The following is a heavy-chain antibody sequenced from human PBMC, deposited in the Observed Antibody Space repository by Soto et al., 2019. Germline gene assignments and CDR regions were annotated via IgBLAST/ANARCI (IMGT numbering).Heavy chain of an antibody. V-gene: IGHV4-59*01. CDR1: GGSISSSY. CDR2: IYYTGTT. CDR3: ARDFWFEELSGGYYHYAMDV. Sequence: SETLSLTCTVSGGSISSSYWSWIRQPPGKGLEWIGYIYYTGTTYYSPSLKSRVIISVGASKNQFSLKPSSVTAADTAVYYCARDFWFEELSGGYYHYAMDVWGRGTTVTVSS. D-gene: IGHD3-10*01. J-gene: IGHJ6*02.